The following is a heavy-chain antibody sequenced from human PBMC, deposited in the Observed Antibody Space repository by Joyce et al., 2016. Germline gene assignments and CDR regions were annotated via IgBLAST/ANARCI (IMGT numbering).Heavy chain of an antibody. CDR2: TSDDGSRQ. D-gene: IGHD3-3*01. CDR3: AKVRTIFGVAPKYYFDY. V-gene: IGHV3-30*18. J-gene: IGHJ4*02. CDR1: GFTFNNYA. Sequence: QVQLVESGGGVVHPGRSLRLSCAASGFTFNNYAMNWVRQAPGGGLEWVAITSDDGSRQYYTDSVKGRFTISRDKFRSTLYLQIDSLRPDDTAVYYCAKVRTIFGVAPKYYFDYWGQGTLVTVSS.